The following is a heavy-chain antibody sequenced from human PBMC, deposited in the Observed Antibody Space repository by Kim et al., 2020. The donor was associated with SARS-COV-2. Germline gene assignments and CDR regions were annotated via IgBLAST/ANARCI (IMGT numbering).Heavy chain of an antibody. D-gene: IGHD3-10*01. J-gene: IGHJ6*01. Sequence: SETLSLTCTVSGGSVSSGSYYWSWIRQPPGKGLEWIGYIYYSGSTNYNPPLKSRVTISVDTSKNQFSLKLSSVTAADTAVYYCARERLRGGNYYGMDVWG. CDR2: IYYSGST. CDR1: GGSVSSGSYY. CDR3: ARERLRGGNYYGMDV. V-gene: IGHV4-61*01.